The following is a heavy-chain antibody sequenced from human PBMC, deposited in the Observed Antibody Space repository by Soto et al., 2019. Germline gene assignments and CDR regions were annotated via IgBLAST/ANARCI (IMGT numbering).Heavy chain of an antibody. CDR3: ARGSAAAGPYYFDY. J-gene: IGHJ4*02. V-gene: IGHV1-2*04. CDR1: GYPFTGYY. Sequence: GASLKVSCKSSGYPFTGYYIHWVRQAPGQGLEWMGWINPNSGGTNYAQKFQGWVTMTRDTSISTAYMELSSLRSEDTAVYYCARGSAAAGPYYFDYWAQGTLVTVSS. CDR2: INPNSGGT. D-gene: IGHD6-13*01.